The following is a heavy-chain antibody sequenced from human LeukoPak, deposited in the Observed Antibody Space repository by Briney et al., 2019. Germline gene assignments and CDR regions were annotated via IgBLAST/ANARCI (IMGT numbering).Heavy chain of an antibody. CDR1: GYSFNSYG. Sequence: ASVRVSCKASGYSFNSYGISWVRQAPGQGLEWMGWISAYNGNTNYAQKLQGRVTMTTDTSTSTAYMELRSLRSDDTAVYYCARYSSGYLDYWGQGTLVTVSS. J-gene: IGHJ4*02. V-gene: IGHV1-18*01. D-gene: IGHD3-22*01. CDR2: ISAYNGNT. CDR3: ARYSSGYLDY.